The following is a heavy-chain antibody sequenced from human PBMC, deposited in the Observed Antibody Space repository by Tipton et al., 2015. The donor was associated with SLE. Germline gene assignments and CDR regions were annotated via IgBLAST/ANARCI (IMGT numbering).Heavy chain of an antibody. CDR3: ARANGANFDY. V-gene: IGHV3-30*04. Sequence: RSLRLSCAASGFSFSDYAMFWVRQAPGKGLEWVADISFDGSDTYYADSVKGRFTISRDNSKNTLYLQMNSLRAEDTAVYYCARANGANFDYWGQGTLVTVSS. CDR2: ISFDGSDT. J-gene: IGHJ4*02. D-gene: IGHD4-17*01. CDR1: GFSFSDYA.